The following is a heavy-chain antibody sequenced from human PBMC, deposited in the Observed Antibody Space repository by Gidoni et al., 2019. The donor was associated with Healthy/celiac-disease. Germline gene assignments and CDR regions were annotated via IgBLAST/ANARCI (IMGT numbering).Heavy chain of an antibody. CDR2: IKNDGTTT. J-gene: IGHJ4*02. CDR3: ASLAYGSTPDY. Sequence: EVQLVESGSDLVQPGGPLRLSCAASGSTFSRYWMHWVRQAPGKGLVWVSRIKNDGTTTNYADSVKGRFTISRDNAKNTLDLQMNSLRAEDTAIYYCASLAYGSTPDYWGQGTLVTVSS. CDR1: GSTFSRYW. D-gene: IGHD6-13*01. V-gene: IGHV3-74*01.